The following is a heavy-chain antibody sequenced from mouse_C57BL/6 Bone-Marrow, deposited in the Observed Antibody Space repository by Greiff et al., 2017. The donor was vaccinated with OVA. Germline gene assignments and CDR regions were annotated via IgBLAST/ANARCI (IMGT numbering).Heavy chain of an antibody. J-gene: IGHJ2*01. CDR2: INPNNGGT. D-gene: IGHD1-1*01. Sequence: VQLKESGPELVKPGASVKMSCKASGYTFTDYNMHWVKQSHGKSLEWIGYINPNNGGTSYNQKFKGKATLTVNKSSSTAYMELRSLTSEDSAVYYCARPFTTVGYWGQGTTLTVSS. CDR3: ARPFTTVGY. V-gene: IGHV1-22*01. CDR1: GYTFTDYN.